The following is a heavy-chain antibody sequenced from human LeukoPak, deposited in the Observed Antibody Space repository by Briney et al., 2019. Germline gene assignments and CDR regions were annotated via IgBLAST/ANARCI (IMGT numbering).Heavy chain of an antibody. D-gene: IGHD6-13*01. CDR1: GFTFSSYS. J-gene: IGHJ4*02. V-gene: IGHV3-21*01. CDR3: AKDPRPYSSSSWYMDY. CDR2: ISSSSSYI. Sequence: GGSLRLSCAASGFTFSSYSMNWVRQAPGKGLEWVSSISSSSSYIYYADSVKGRFTISRDNAKNSLYLQMNSLRAEDTAVYYCAKDPRPYSSSSWYMDYWGQGTLVTVSS.